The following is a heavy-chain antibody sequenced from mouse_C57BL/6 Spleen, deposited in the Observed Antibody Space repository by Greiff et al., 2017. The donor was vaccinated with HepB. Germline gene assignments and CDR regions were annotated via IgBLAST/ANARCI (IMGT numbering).Heavy chain of an antibody. CDR2: IYPGDGDT. CDR3: ARRLGVFDY. D-gene: IGHD3-2*02. Sequence: VQLQQSGPELVKPGASVKISCKASGYAFSSSWMNWVKQRPGKGLEWIGRIYPGDGDTNYNGKFKGKATLTADKSSSTAYMQLSSLTSEDSAVYFCARRLGVFDYWGQGTTLTVSS. V-gene: IGHV1-82*01. J-gene: IGHJ2*01. CDR1: GYAFSSSW.